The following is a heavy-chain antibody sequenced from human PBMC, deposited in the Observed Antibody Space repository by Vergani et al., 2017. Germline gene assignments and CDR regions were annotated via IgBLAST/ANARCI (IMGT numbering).Heavy chain of an antibody. Sequence: QMQLVQSGPEVKTPGTSVKVSCKASGFTFTSSAVQWVRQARGQRLEWIGWIVVGSGNTNYAQKFQERVTITRDMSTSTAYMELSSLRSEDTAVYYCAADVVATVRGDYWGQGSLVTVSS. D-gene: IGHD5-12*01. CDR3: AADVVATVRGDY. J-gene: IGHJ4*02. CDR2: IVVGSGNT. CDR1: GFTFTSSA. V-gene: IGHV1-58*01.